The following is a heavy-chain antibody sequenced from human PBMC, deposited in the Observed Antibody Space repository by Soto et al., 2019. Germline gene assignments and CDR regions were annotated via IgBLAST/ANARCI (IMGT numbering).Heavy chain of an antibody. CDR2: IYYSGST. CDR1: GGSISSYY. D-gene: IGHD2-15*01. V-gene: IGHV4-59*01. CDR3: AREYCSGGSCRADGFDP. J-gene: IGHJ5*02. Sequence: SETLSLTCTVSGGSISSYYWSWIRQPPGKGLEWIGYIYYSGSTNYNPSLKSRVTISVDTSKNQFSLKLSSVTAADTAVYYCAREYCSGGSCRADGFDPWGQGTLVTVSS.